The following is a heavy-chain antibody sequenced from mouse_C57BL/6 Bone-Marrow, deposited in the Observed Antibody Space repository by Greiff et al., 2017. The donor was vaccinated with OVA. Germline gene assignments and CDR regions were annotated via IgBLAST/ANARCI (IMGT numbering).Heavy chain of an antibody. CDR3: ARVGGYYWFAY. V-gene: IGHV5-4*01. Sequence: EVQGVESGGGLVKPGGSLKLSCAASGFTFSSYAMSWVRQTPEKRLEWVATISDGGSYTYYPDNVKGRFTISRDNAKNNLYLQMSHLKSEDTAMYYCARVGGYYWFAYWGQGTLVTVSA. CDR1: GFTFSSYA. J-gene: IGHJ3*01. D-gene: IGHD2-3*01. CDR2: ISDGGSYT.